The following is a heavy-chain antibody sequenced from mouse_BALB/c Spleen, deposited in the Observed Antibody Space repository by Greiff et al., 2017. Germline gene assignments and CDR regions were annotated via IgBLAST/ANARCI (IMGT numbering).Heavy chain of an antibody. CDR1: GFSLTSYG. CDR3: ARNPYGNYVGYAMDY. V-gene: IGHV2-2*02. J-gene: IGHJ4*01. D-gene: IGHD2-1*01. CDR2: IWSGGST. Sequence: VMLVESGPGLVQPSQSLSITCTVSGFSLTSYGVHWVRQSPGKGLEWLGVIWSGGSTDYNAAFISRLSISKDNSKSQVFFKMNSLQANDTAIYYCARNPYGNYVGYAMDYWGQGTSVTVSS.